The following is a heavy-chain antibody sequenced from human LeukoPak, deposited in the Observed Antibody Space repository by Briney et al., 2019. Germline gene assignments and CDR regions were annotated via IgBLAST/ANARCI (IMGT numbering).Heavy chain of an antibody. J-gene: IGHJ6*02. CDR2: ISWNSGSI. CDR1: GFTFDDYA. D-gene: IGHD3-9*01. CDR3: AKDTSYDILTGLDV. Sequence: GGSLRLSCAASGFTFDDYAMHWVRQAPGKGLERVSGISWNSGSIGYADSVKGRFTISRDNAKNSLYLQMNSLRAEDTALYYCAKDTSYDILTGLDVWGQGTTVTVSS. V-gene: IGHV3-9*01.